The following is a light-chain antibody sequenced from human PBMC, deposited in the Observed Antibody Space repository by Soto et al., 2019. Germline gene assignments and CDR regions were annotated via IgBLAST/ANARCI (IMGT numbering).Light chain of an antibody. CDR2: AAS. J-gene: IGKJ3*01. CDR1: QDIRNF. CDR3: QKYSSVPV. V-gene: IGKV1-27*01. Sequence: DIQMTQSPTSLSASVGDRVTITCRASQDIRNFVAWYQQKPGKAPKLLIYAASTLQSWVPSRFSGSVSGTDFTLTINSLQPEDVATYSCQKYSSVPVFGPGTKVEIK.